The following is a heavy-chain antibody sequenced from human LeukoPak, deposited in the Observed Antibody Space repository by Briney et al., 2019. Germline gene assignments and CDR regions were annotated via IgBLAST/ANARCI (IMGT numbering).Heavy chain of an antibody. Sequence: PSETLSLTCTVSGGSISTSSYYWGWIRQPPGTGLECIGNIYYSGSTYYNPSLKSRVTISVDTSKNQFSLKLSSVTAADTAVYYCARRKFRYSYGLNYFDYWGQGTLVTVSS. CDR2: IYYSGST. CDR1: GGSISTSSYY. CDR3: ARRKFRYSYGLNYFDY. D-gene: IGHD5-18*01. V-gene: IGHV4-39*07. J-gene: IGHJ4*02.